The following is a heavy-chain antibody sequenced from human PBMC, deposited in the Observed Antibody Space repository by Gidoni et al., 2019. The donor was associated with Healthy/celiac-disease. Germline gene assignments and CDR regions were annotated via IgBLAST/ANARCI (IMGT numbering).Heavy chain of an antibody. CDR3: ARLKGSSSWYTKDYLDY. V-gene: IGHV1-18*01. CDR1: GYTFTSYG. Sequence: QVQLVQSGAEVKKPGASVKVSCKASGYTFTSYGISWVRQAPVQGLEWMGWISTDNGNTNYAQKLQGRVTMTTDTSTSTAYMELRSLRSDDTAVYYCARLKGSSSWYTKDYLDYWGQGTLVTVSS. J-gene: IGHJ4*02. D-gene: IGHD6-13*01. CDR2: ISTDNGNT.